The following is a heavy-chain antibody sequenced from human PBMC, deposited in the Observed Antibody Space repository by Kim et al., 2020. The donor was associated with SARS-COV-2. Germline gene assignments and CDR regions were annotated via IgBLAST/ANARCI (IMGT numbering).Heavy chain of an antibody. J-gene: IGHJ4*02. V-gene: IGHV7-4-1*02. D-gene: IGHD6-19*01. CDR3: ARDVSSGWYYFDY. Sequence: YAQGFTGRFVFSLDTSVSTAYLQISSLKAEDTAVYYCARDVSSGWYYFDYWGQGTLVTVSS.